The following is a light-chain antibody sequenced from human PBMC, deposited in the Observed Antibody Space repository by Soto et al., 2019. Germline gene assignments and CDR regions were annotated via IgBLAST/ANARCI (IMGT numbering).Light chain of an antibody. V-gene: IGKV1-39*01. CDR1: QSISSY. Sequence: DIQMTQSPSSLSASVGDRVTITCRASQSISSYLNWYQQKPGKAPNLPIYAASSLQSGVPSRFRGSGSGTDFILTISCLQSEDFATYYCLQYCSFPPTFGHGTK. CDR3: LQYCSFPPT. CDR2: AAS. J-gene: IGKJ1*01.